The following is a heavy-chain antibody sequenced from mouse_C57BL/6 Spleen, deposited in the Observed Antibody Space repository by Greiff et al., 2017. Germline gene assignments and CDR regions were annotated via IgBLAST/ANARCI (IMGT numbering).Heavy chain of an antibody. D-gene: IGHD2-14*01. CDR2: ISSSGST. Sequence: DVLLVESGPALVKPSQTVSLTCTVTGYSITNGNHWWNWIRQVSGSKLEWIGYISSSGSTDSNPSLKSRISITSDTSKNQLFRQLNSVTTEDIATYYCAREEGTGYFDDWGQGTTLTVSS. CDR1: GYSITNGNHW. CDR3: AREEGTGYFDD. V-gene: IGHV3-4*01. J-gene: IGHJ2*01.